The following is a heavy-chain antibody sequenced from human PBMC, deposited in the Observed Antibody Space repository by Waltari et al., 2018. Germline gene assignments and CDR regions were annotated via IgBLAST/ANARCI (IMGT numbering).Heavy chain of an antibody. Sequence: EVQLVESGGGLVKPGGSLSLPCAASGFTFSSYTCHWVRQAPGKGLEWVSSIMGTSYYIYHADSVKGRFTTSRDNAKNSLYLQMNSLRAEDTAVYYCARETEEAFDFWGRGTMVTVSS. CDR3: ARETEEAFDF. CDR2: IMGTSYYI. CDR1: GFTFSSYT. V-gene: IGHV3-21*01. D-gene: IGHD2-21*02. J-gene: IGHJ3*01.